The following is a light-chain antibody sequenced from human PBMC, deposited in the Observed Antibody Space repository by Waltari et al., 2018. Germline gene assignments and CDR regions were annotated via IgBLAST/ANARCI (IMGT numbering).Light chain of an antibody. Sequence: DIQMTQSPSSLSASVGDRVTITVQASQDISNYLNWYQQKPGKATKLLIYDASNLETVVPSRFSGSGSGTDFTLTISSLQPEDISTYYCQQYDNLSYTFGQGTKLEIK. CDR3: QQYDNLSYT. J-gene: IGKJ2*01. V-gene: IGKV1-33*01. CDR2: DAS. CDR1: QDISNY.